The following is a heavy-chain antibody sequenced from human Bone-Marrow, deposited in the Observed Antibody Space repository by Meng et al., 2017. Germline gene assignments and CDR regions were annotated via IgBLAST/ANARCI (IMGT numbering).Heavy chain of an antibody. D-gene: IGHD4-17*01. CDR3: ARRTAVSGMTFDY. CDR2: INAGNGNT. CDR1: GYTFTSYA. J-gene: IGHJ4*02. Sequence: QGLLVQLGAEVKKPGASVKVSCKASGYTFTSYAMHWVRQAPGQRLEWMGWINAGNGNTKYSQKFQGRVTITRDTSASTAYMELSSLRSEDTAVYYCARRTAVSGMTFDYWGQGTLVTVSS. V-gene: IGHV1-3*01.